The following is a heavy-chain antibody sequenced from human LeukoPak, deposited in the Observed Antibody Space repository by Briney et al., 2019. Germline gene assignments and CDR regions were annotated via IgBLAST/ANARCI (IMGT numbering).Heavy chain of an antibody. D-gene: IGHD2-2*01. V-gene: IGHV3-74*01. CDR2: TNSDGSST. Sequence: GGSLRLSCAASGFTFSSYWMHWVRQAPGKGLVWVSRTNSDGSSTSYADSVKGRFTISRDNAKNTLYLQMNSLRAEDTAVYYCAHLSGYCSSTSCYAWGQGTLVTVSS. J-gene: IGHJ4*02. CDR3: AHLSGYCSSTSCYA. CDR1: GFTFSSYW.